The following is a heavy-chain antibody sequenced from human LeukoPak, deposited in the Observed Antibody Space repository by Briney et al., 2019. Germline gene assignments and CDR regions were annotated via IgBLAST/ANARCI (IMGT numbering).Heavy chain of an antibody. D-gene: IGHD3-22*01. CDR3: AKDWDSTGYYLDY. Sequence: QSGGSLRLSCAASGFTFSSYAMSWLRQAPGKGLEWVSDIFGSGGHTYYADSVKGRFTISRDNSTHTLHLQMNSLRAEDTAVYYCAKDWDSTGYYLDYWGRGTLVTVSS. CDR2: IFGSGGHT. J-gene: IGHJ4*02. V-gene: IGHV3-23*01. CDR1: GFTFSSYA.